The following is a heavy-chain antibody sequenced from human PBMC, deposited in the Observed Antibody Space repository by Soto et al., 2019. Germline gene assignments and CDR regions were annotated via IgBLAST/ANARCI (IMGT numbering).Heavy chain of an antibody. J-gene: IGHJ4*02. CDR3: ARFMIVEGNYFDY. V-gene: IGHV4-30-4*01. Sequence: SETLSLTCTVSGGSISSGDYYWSWIRQPPGKGLEWIGYIYYSGSTYYNPSLKSRVTISVDTSKNQFSLKLSSVTAADTAVYYCARFMIVEGNYFDYWGQGTLVTVSS. D-gene: IGHD3-22*01. CDR2: IYYSGST. CDR1: GGSISSGDYY.